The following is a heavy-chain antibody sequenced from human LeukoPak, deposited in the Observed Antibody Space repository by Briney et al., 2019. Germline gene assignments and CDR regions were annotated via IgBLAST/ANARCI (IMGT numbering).Heavy chain of an antibody. Sequence: SETLSLTCTVSGGSISSYYWSWIRQPPGKGLEWIGYIYYSGSTNYNPSLESRVTISVDTSKNQFSLKLSSVTAADTAVYYCARTRGYSYGYHFDYWGQGTLVTVSS. J-gene: IGHJ4*02. CDR2: IYYSGST. CDR1: GGSISSYY. V-gene: IGHV4-59*12. CDR3: ARTRGYSYGYHFDY. D-gene: IGHD5-18*01.